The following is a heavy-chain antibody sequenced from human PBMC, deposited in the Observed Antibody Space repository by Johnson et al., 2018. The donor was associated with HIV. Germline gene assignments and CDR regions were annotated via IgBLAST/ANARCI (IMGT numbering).Heavy chain of an antibody. V-gene: IGHV3-15*01. J-gene: IGHJ3*02. CDR2: IRSKTDGGTT. D-gene: IGHD3-3*01. CDR3: TTAIVGVIVHAFDI. Sequence: VQLVESGGGLVQPGGSLRLSCAASGFTVSDSAMHWVRQTSGKGLEWVGRIRSKTDGGTTDYAAPVKGRFTISRDDSKSTLYLQMNSLKTEDTAVYYCTTAIVGVIVHAFDIWGQGTMVTVSS. CDR1: GFTVSDSA.